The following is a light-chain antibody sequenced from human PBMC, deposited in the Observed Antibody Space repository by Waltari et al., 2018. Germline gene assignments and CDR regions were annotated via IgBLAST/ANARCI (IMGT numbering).Light chain of an antibody. CDR1: SGHTRYA. J-gene: IGLJ3*02. V-gene: IGLV4-69*01. CDR3: QAWGTGIGV. Sequence: QLVLTQSPSASSSLGASVKLTCTVSSGHTRYACAWHQQQPEKGPRYFMKVNSDRSHIKGDVIPDRFSGSSSGAERYLTISSLQSEDEADYYCQAWGTGIGVFGGGTKLSVL. CDR2: VNSDRSH.